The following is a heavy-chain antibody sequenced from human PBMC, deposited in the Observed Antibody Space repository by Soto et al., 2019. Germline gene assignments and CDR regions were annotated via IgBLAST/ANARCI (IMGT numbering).Heavy chain of an antibody. CDR1: GGAFSSYA. J-gene: IGHJ6*02. CDR3: ARGEPRGGRVLRFLEWLLYGMDV. D-gene: IGHD3-3*01. CDR2: IIPIFGTA. V-gene: IGHV1-69*06. Sequence: ASVKVSCKASGGAFSSYAISWVRQAPGQGLEWMGGIIPIFGTANYAQKFQGRVTITADKSTSTAYMELSSLRSEDTAVYYCARGEPRGGRVLRFLEWLLYGMDVWGQGTTVTVSS.